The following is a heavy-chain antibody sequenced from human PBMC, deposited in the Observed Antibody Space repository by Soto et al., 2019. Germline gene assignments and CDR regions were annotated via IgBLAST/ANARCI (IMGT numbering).Heavy chain of an antibody. CDR2: ISAYNGNT. J-gene: IGHJ4*02. V-gene: IGHV1-18*01. D-gene: IGHD6-13*01. Sequence: QVQLVQSGAEVKKPGASVKVSCKASGYTFTSYDISWVRQAPGQGLEWMGWISAYNGNTNYAQKLQGRVTMTTDTSTSTAYMELRSLRSDDTAVYYCAREYSSSWLPGVGYFDYWGQGTPVTVSS. CDR1: GYTFTSYD. CDR3: AREYSSSWLPGVGYFDY.